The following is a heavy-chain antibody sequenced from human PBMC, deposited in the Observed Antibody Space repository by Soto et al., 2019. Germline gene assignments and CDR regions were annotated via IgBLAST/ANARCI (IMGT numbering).Heavy chain of an antibody. V-gene: IGHV3-23*01. CDR3: ATLPQRVAY. CDR1: GFTFSSYA. J-gene: IGHJ4*02. Sequence: GGSLRLSCAASGFTFSSYAMSWVRQAPGKGLEWVSAISGSGGSTYYADSVKGRFTISRDNAKNSLYLQMNSLRAEDTALYYCATLPQRVAYWGQGTLVTVSS. D-gene: IGHD1-26*01. CDR2: ISGSGGST.